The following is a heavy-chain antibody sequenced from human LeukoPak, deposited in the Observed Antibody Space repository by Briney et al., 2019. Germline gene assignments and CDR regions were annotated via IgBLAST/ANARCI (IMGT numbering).Heavy chain of an antibody. J-gene: IGHJ4*02. CDR2: IYCGGTT. CDR3: ARDNYYDSSGYMYYFDY. CDR1: GFTVSSNF. D-gene: IGHD3-22*01. V-gene: IGHV3-53*01. Sequence: GGSLRLSCAASGFTVSSNFMSWVRQARGKGLEGGSIIYCGGTTYYPDSVKGRFTISRDNSKNTLYLQMNSLRAEDTAVYYCARDNYYDSSGYMYYFDYWRQGTLVTVPS.